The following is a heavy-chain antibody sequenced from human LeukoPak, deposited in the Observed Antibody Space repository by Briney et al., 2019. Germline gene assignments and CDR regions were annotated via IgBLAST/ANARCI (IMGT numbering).Heavy chain of an antibody. Sequence: GGSLRLSCAASGFTFSNYNMDWVRQAPGKGLEWVAVIWYDGSNKYYADSVKGRFTISRDNPKNTLYLQMNSLRAEDTAVYYCARASRLDSSGYYSGMDVWGRGTTVTVSS. J-gene: IGHJ6*02. CDR2: IWYDGSNK. CDR1: GFTFSNYN. D-gene: IGHD3-22*01. CDR3: ARASRLDSSGYYSGMDV. V-gene: IGHV3-33*08.